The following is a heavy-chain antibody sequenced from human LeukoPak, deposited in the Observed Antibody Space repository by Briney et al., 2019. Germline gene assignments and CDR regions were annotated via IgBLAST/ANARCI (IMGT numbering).Heavy chain of an antibody. CDR3: ARDRMVRGVNDY. V-gene: IGHV3-30-3*01. CDR1: GFTFSSYA. D-gene: IGHD3-10*01. Sequence: GGSLRLSCAASGFTFSSYAMHWVRQAPGKGLEWVAVISYDGSNKYYADSVKGRFTISRDNSKNTLYLQMNSLRAEDTAVYYCARDRMVRGVNDYWGQGTLVTVSS. CDR2: ISYDGSNK. J-gene: IGHJ4*02.